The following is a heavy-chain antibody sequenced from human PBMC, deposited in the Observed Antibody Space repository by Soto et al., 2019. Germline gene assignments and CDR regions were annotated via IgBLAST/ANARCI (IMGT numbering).Heavy chain of an antibody. J-gene: IGHJ3*02. CDR2: INSDGSST. D-gene: IGHD1-1*01. V-gene: IGHV3-74*01. CDR1: GFTFSSYW. Sequence: PGGSLRLSCAASGFTFSSYWMHWVRRAPGKGLVWVSRINSDGSSTTYADSVKGRFTISRDNANNTLYLQMNNLRAEDTAVYYCVRDKWLKNDDGFDIWAKGQWSPSPQ. CDR3: VRDKWLKNDDGFDI.